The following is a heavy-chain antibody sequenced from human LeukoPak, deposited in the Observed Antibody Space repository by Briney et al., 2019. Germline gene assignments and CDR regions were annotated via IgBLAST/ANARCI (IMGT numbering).Heavy chain of an antibody. Sequence: SETLSLTCTVSGGSISSYYWSWIRQPAGKGLEWIGRIYTSGSTNYNPSLKSRVTMSVDTSKNQFSLKLSSVTAAGTAVYYCAGGEGAYYYDSSGYYYSEYFQHWGQGTLVTVSS. J-gene: IGHJ1*01. CDR2: IYTSGST. CDR1: GGSISSYY. CDR3: AGGEGAYYYDSSGYYYSEYFQH. D-gene: IGHD3-22*01. V-gene: IGHV4-4*07.